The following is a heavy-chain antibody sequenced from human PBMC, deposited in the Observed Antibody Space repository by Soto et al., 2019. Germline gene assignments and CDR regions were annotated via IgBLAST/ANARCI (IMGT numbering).Heavy chain of an antibody. CDR3: ARLYPYGYYYFDF. Sequence: ASVMVCGKASGYTVTSYDISWVRQAPGQGLEWMGWISAYNGNTNYAQKLQGRVTMTTDTSTSTAYMELRSLRSDDTAVYYCARLYPYGYYYFDFWGQGTQVTVSS. J-gene: IGHJ4*02. CDR1: GYTVTSYD. CDR2: ISAYNGNT. D-gene: IGHD5-18*01. V-gene: IGHV1-18*01.